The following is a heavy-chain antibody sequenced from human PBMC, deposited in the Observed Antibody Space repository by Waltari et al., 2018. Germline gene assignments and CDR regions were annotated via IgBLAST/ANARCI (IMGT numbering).Heavy chain of an antibody. J-gene: IGHJ3*02. D-gene: IGHD3-22*01. CDR1: GGSIRSGGYY. CDR3: VGDGSGYYDAFDI. Sequence: QVQLQESGPGLVKPSQTLSLTCTVSGGSIRSGGYYWSWIRPHPGKGLERIGYIYHCGRTYYNPSLKSRGTIAVDRSKNKFSPKVSSVTAADTAVYYCVGDGSGYYDAFDIWGQGTMVTVSS. V-gene: IGHV4-31*03. CDR2: IYHCGRT.